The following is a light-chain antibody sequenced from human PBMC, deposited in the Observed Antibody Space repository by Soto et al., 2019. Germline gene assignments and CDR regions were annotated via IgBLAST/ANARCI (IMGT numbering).Light chain of an antibody. Sequence: EIVMTQSPATLSVSPGERATLSCRASQRVSSNLAWYQLKPGQAPRLLIYGASTRATGIPARFSGSGSGTEFTLTISSLQSEDFAVYYCQQYNNWPITFGQGTRLEIK. V-gene: IGKV3-15*01. CDR3: QQYNNWPIT. CDR1: QRVSSN. CDR2: GAS. J-gene: IGKJ5*01.